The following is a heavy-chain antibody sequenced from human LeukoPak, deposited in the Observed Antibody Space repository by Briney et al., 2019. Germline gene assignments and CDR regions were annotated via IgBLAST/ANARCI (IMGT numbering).Heavy chain of an antibody. V-gene: IGHV3-23*01. J-gene: IGHJ6*03. CDR3: AKPFYCSSATCYQGDYYNMDV. D-gene: IGHD2-2*01. Sequence: GGSLRLSCAASGFTVSSNYMSWVRQAPGKGLEWVSAISGSGATTSYADSVKGRFTISRDNSKNTLYLQMNSLRAEDTAIYYCAKPFYCSSATCYQGDYYNMDVWGKGTTVTVSS. CDR2: ISGSGATT. CDR1: GFTVSSNY.